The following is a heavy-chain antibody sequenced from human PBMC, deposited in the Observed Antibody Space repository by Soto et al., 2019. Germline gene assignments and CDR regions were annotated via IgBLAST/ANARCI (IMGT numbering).Heavy chain of an antibody. D-gene: IGHD2-21*02. CDR2: IHYSGST. Sequence: PSETLSLTCTVSAGSISSGDYYLRCIRQPPGKGLEWIGYIHYSGSTYYNPSLKSRVTISVDTSKNQFPLKLSSVTAADTAVYYCARAVEGGYFNWFDPWGQGTLVTVSS. CDR3: ARAVEGGYFNWFDP. J-gene: IGHJ5*02. CDR1: AGSISSGDYY. V-gene: IGHV4-30-4*01.